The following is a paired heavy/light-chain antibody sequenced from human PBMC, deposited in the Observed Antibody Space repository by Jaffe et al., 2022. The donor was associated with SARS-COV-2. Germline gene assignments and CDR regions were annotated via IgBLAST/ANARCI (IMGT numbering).Heavy chain of an antibody. CDR3: AKFHGSGTYYNFPDY. CDR2: INYNGGST. D-gene: IGHD3-10*01. Sequence: EVQLVESGGGLVQPGGSLRLSCTASGFTFSDYAMSWVRQAPGKGLEWVSTINYNGGSTYYADSVKDRFTISRDNSGDTLYVQLNTLSAEDTAVYYCAKFHGSGTYYNFPDYWGQGTLVTVSS. J-gene: IGHJ4*02. CDR1: GFTFSDYA. V-gene: IGHV3-23*04.
Light chain of an antibody. V-gene: IGKV3-15*01. CDR3: QQYHNWPLT. CDR1: QSVSSY. Sequence: EIVMTQSPATLSVSPGEGATLSCRASQSVSSYLAWYQQKPGQAPRLLIYGASTRATGVPARFSGSGSGTEFTLTISSLQSEDFAVYYCQQYHNWPLTFGGGTKAEI. CDR2: GAS. J-gene: IGKJ4*01.